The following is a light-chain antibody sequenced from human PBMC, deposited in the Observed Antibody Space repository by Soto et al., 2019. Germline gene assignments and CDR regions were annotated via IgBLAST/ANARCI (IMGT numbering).Light chain of an antibody. J-gene: IGLJ1*01. Sequence: QSALTQPPSASGSPGQSVTISCTGTSSDVGGYDYFSWYQQSPGTTPKLMIFEVTKRPSAVPDRFSGSKSGNTASLPVSGLQAQDEADYYCISYAGTGYVFGTGTQVPLL. CDR3: ISYAGTGYV. V-gene: IGLV2-8*01. CDR2: EVT. CDR1: SSDVGGYDY.